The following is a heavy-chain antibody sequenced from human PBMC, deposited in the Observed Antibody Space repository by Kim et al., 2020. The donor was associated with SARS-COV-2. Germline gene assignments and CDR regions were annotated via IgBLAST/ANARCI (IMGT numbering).Heavy chain of an antibody. Sequence: SPSFQGQVTIAADKSISTAYLQWSSLKASDTAMYYCARLFEYLPAANFDYWGQGTLVTVSS. J-gene: IGHJ4*02. CDR3: ARLFEYLPAANFDY. V-gene: IGHV5-51*06. D-gene: IGHD2-2*01.